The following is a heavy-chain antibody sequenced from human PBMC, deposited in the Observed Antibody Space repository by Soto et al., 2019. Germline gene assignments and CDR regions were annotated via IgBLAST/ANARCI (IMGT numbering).Heavy chain of an antibody. CDR1: GFTFSSYW. D-gene: IGHD3-10*01. Sequence: GGSLRLSCAASGFTFSSYWMHWVRQAPGKGLVWVSRINPDGSATNYADSVKGRFTISRDNAKNTLFLEMNVLRDEDTAVYYCARDDDGEPNAFDVWGQGTMVTVSS. J-gene: IGHJ3*01. CDR2: INPDGSAT. V-gene: IGHV3-74*01. CDR3: ARDDDGEPNAFDV.